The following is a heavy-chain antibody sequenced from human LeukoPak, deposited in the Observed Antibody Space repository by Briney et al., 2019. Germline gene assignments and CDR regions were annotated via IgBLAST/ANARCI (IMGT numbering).Heavy chain of an antibody. CDR3: ARHIRYCSGGSCYSAAIDY. CDR2: IYYSGRT. D-gene: IGHD2-15*01. Sequence: SETLSLTCTVSGGSISSSSYYWGWIRQPPGKGLEWIGSIYYSGRTYYNPSLKRRVTISVDTSKNQFSLKLSSVTAADTAVYYCARHIRYCSGGSCYSAAIDYWGQGTLVTVSS. CDR1: GGSISSSSYY. J-gene: IGHJ4*02. V-gene: IGHV4-39*01.